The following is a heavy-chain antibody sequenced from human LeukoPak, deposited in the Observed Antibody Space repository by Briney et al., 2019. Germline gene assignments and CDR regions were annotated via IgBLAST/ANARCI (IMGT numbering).Heavy chain of an antibody. J-gene: IGHJ4*02. V-gene: IGHV3-13*01. D-gene: IGHD2-15*01. CDR3: ATGGKWWELPN. CDR2: IGTGGDT. Sequence: GGSLRLSCAASGFTFSNYDMHWVRQPTGKGLEWVSVIGTGGDTYYPRSVKGRFTISRENAKNSLYLEMNSLRAGDTAVYFCATGGKWWELPNWGQGTLVTVSS. CDR1: GFTFSNYD.